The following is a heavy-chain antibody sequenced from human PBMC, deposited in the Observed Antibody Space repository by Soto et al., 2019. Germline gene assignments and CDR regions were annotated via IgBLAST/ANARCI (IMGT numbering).Heavy chain of an antibody. CDR2: ISYDGTDK. J-gene: IGHJ5*02. Sequence: QVHLVESGGGVVQPGRSLTISCVGSGFAFSTYGMHWVRQAPAKGLEWVALISYDGTDKYYADSVKGRFSISRDNSKQTLSLQMDSLRPEDTAGYYCAKDFGAWSDSWGQGTLVNVAS. D-gene: IGHD6-19*01. CDR3: AKDFGAWSDS. V-gene: IGHV3-30*18. CDR1: GFAFSTYG.